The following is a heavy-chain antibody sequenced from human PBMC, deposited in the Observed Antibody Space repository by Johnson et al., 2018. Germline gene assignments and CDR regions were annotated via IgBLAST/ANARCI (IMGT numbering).Heavy chain of an antibody. V-gene: IGHV3-30*18. CDR2: ISYDGSSK. D-gene: IGHD3-10*01. J-gene: IGHJ6*03. CDR3: AKDSHYYGSGYMDV. CDR1: RFTFSSYG. Sequence: QVQLVESGGGVVQPGRSLRLSCAASRFTFSSYGMHWVRQAPGKGLEWVAAISYDGSSKFSADSVTGRFTISRDNSKNILYLQMNSRRTEDTAVYYCAKDSHYYGSGYMDVWGKGTTVTVSS.